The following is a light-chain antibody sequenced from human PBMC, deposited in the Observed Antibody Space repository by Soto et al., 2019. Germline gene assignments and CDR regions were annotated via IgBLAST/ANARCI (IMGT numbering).Light chain of an antibody. J-gene: IGLJ2*01. CDR1: SSDVGGYNY. Sequence: QSVLTQPRSVSGSPGQSVTISCTGTSSDVGGYNYVSWYRQHPGKAPKLMIYDVSKRPSGVPDRFSGSRSGNTASLTISGLRAEDEADYYCCSYAGSYTLVFGGGTKVTVL. V-gene: IGLV2-11*01. CDR2: DVS. CDR3: CSYAGSYTLV.